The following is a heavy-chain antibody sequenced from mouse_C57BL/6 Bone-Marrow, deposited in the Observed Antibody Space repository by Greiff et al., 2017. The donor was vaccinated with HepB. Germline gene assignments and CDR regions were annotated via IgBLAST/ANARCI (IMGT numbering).Heavy chain of an antibody. Sequence: VQLQQPGAELVKPGASVKMSCQASCYTFTSYWITWVKQRPGQGLEWIGDIYPGSGSTNYNEKFKSKATLTVDTSSSTAYMQLSSLTSEDSAVYYCANYGNYVWYFDVWGTGTTVTVSS. CDR1: CYTFTSYW. CDR3: ANYGNYVWYFDV. D-gene: IGHD2-1*01. J-gene: IGHJ1*03. V-gene: IGHV1-55*01. CDR2: IYPGSGST.